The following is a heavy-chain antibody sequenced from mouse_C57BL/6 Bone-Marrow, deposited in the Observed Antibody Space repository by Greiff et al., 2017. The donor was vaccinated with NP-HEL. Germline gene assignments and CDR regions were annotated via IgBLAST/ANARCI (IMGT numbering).Heavy chain of an antibody. D-gene: IGHD2-3*01. J-gene: IGHJ2*01. V-gene: IGHV1-82*01. CDR2: IYPGDGDP. Sequence: QVQLKQSGPELVKPGASVKISCKASGYAFRRSWLNWVKQRPGKGLAWIGRIYPGDGDPTYNGKFKGKATLTADKSSSTAYMQLSSLTAEDSAVYFGARWGYDGPFDYGGQGTTLTVSS. CDR3: ARWGYDGPFDY. CDR1: GYAFRRSW.